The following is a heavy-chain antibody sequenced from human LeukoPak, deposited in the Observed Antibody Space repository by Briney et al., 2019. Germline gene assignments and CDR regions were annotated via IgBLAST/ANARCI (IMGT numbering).Heavy chain of an antibody. D-gene: IGHD3-22*01. CDR1: GGSFSGYY. CDR3: ARTKYYDSSGFDY. Sequence: SETLSLTCAVYGGSFSGYYWSWIRQPPGKGLEWIGEINHSGSANYNPSLKSRVTISVDTSKNQFSLKLSSVTAADTAVYYCARTKYYDSSGFDYWGQGTLVTVSS. V-gene: IGHV4-34*01. CDR2: INHSGSA. J-gene: IGHJ4*02.